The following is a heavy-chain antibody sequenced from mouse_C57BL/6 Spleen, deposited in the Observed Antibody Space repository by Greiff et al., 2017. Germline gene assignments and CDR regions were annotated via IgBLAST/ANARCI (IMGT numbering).Heavy chain of an antibody. Sequence: EVQLQESEGGLVQPGSSMKLSCTASGFTFSDYYMAWVRQVPEKGLEWVANINYDGSSTYYLDSLKSRFIISRDNAKNILYLQMSSLKSEDTATYYCARAPPYYGSSHWYFDVWGTGTTVTVSS. J-gene: IGHJ1*03. CDR3: ARAPPYYGSSHWYFDV. CDR2: INYDGSST. D-gene: IGHD1-1*01. CDR1: GFTFSDYY. V-gene: IGHV5-16*01.